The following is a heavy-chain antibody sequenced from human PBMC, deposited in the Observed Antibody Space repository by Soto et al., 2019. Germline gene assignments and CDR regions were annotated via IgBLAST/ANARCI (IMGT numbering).Heavy chain of an antibody. D-gene: IGHD3-10*01. Sequence: SVKVSCKASGGTFSSYAISWVRQAPGQGLEWMGGIIPIFGTANYAQKFQGRVTITADESTSTAYMELSSLRSEDTAVYYCAGSFEVVRGFIGPNPPFAPRGQGTLVPVSS. J-gene: IGHJ5*02. CDR1: GGTFSSYA. CDR2: IIPIFGTA. CDR3: AGSFEVVRGFIGPNPPFAP. V-gene: IGHV1-69*13.